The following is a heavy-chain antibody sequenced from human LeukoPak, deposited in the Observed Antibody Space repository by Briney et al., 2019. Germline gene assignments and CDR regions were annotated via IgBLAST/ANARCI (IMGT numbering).Heavy chain of an antibody. Sequence: PSETLSLTCTVSGGSISSYYWSRIRQPAGKGLEWIGYIYYSGSTNYNPSLKGRVTISVDTSKNQFSLKLSSVTAADTAVYYCARATYSYGHIEYFQHWGQGTLVTVSS. D-gene: IGHD5-18*01. CDR1: GGSISSYY. J-gene: IGHJ1*01. CDR2: IYYSGST. CDR3: ARATYSYGHIEYFQH. V-gene: IGHV4-59*01.